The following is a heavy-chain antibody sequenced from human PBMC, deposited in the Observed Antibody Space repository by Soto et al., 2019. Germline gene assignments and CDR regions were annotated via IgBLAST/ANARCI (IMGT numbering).Heavy chain of an antibody. CDR2: ISGSGDRT. V-gene: IGHV3-23*01. CDR1: GITISNYP. CDR3: VKDAGGSPSTPPI. J-gene: IGHJ4*02. D-gene: IGHD2-15*01. Sequence: EVQLLESGGGLVQPGGSLRLSCAASGITISNYPMSWVRQAPGKGLDWVSGISGSGDRTYYADSAKSRFTISKDTSANSLSLTLVSLGADDTAVNFCVKDAGGSPSTPPIWGQGTLVTVSS.